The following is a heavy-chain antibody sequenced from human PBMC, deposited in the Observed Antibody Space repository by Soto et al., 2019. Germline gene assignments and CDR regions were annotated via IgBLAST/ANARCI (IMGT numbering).Heavy chain of an antibody. CDR1: GGSISSYY. J-gene: IGHJ4*02. V-gene: IGHV4-59*01. CDR3: ARDTTWYSWHDDY. Sequence: SETLSLTCTVSGGSISSYYWSWIRQPPGKGLEWIGYIYYSGSTNYNPSLKSRVTISVDTSKNQFSLKLSSVTAADTAVYYCARDTTWYSWHDDYWGLGTLVTVSS. D-gene: IGHD1-20*01. CDR2: IYYSGST.